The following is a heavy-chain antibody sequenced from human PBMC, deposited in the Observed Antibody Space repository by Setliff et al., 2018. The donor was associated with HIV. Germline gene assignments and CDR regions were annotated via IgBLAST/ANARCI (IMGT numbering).Heavy chain of an antibody. CDR2: INDSGST. J-gene: IGHJ4*02. CDR3: AAWGPRYSYAPYFFDS. CDR1: NGSFSGYY. V-gene: IGHV4-34*01. Sequence: SETLSLTCAVYNGSFSGYYWTWIRQPPGRGLEWIGEINDSGSTNYSPSLKSRVTISVDASRNQFSLRLSSVTAADTAVYYCAAWGPRYSYAPYFFDSWGQGTLVTVSS. D-gene: IGHD5-18*01.